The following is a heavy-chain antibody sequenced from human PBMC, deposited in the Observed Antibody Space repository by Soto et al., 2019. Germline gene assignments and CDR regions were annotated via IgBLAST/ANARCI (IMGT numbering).Heavy chain of an antibody. CDR2: IYYRGNA. J-gene: IGHJ4*02. V-gene: IGHV4-39*01. Sequence: HLQLQESGPGLVKPSETLSLMCSVSDDSINSDKFYWGWIRQPPGKGLEWIGSIYYRGNAYYNPSLQTRVTLSQDKSMSQFSLKLNSVTAADSAVYFCARLEGLATISYYFDFWGPGALVTVSS. CDR1: DDSINSDKFY. CDR3: ARLEGLATISYYFDF. D-gene: IGHD3-9*01.